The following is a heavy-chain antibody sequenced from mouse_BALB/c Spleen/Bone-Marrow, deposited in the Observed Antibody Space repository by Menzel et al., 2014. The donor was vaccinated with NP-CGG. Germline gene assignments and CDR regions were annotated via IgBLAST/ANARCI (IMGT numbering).Heavy chain of an antibody. J-gene: IGHJ2*01. V-gene: IGHV1-67*01. Sequence: QVQLQQPGPELVRPGVSVKISCKGSGYTFTDYAMHWVKQSHAKSLEWIGVISTCSGNTNYNQKFKGKATMTVDKSSSTAYMELARLTSEDSAIYYCARRGYGSSPFDYWGQGTTLTVSS. CDR2: ISTCSGNT. CDR1: GYTFTDYA. D-gene: IGHD1-1*01. CDR3: ARRGYGSSPFDY.